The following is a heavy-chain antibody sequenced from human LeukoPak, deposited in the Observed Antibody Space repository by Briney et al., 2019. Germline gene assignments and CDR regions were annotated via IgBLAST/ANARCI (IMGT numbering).Heavy chain of an antibody. CDR2: ISARGDST. CDR1: GFAFSDHA. CDR3: AKDLGRFVVGVSLDF. Sequence: GGSLRLSCAASGFAFSDHAMIWVRQAPGKGLEWVSGISARGDSTYYAASVKGRFTISREWSRNTLYLQMNSLRVEDSAVYYCAKDLGRFVVGVSLDFWGLGTLVTVAS. V-gene: IGHV3-23*01. J-gene: IGHJ4*02. D-gene: IGHD1-26*01.